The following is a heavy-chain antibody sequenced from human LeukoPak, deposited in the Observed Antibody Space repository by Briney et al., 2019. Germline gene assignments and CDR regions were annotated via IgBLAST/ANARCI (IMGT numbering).Heavy chain of an antibody. CDR1: GYSISSGYY. V-gene: IGHV4-38-2*02. CDR2: IYHSGST. D-gene: IGHD6-13*01. Sequence: SETLSLTCTVSGYSISSGYYWGWIRQPPGKGLEWIGSIYHSGSTYYNPSLKSRVTISVDTSKNQFSLKLSSVTAADTAVYYCAHPETTRIAAAGRRISTDYYYYMDVWGKGTTVTVSS. J-gene: IGHJ6*03. CDR3: AHPETTRIAAAGRRISTDYYYYMDV.